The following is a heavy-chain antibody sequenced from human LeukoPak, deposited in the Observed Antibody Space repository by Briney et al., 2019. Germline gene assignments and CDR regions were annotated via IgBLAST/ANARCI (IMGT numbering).Heavy chain of an antibody. CDR1: GFTFSSYA. CDR3: ARDPRAMVEFDY. Sequence: PGGSLRLSCAASGFTFSSYAMHWVRQAPGKGLEWVAVISYDGSNKYYADSVKGRFTISRDNSKNTLYLQMNSLRAEDTAVYYCARDPRAMVEFDYWGQGTLVTVSS. V-gene: IGHV3-30*04. J-gene: IGHJ4*02. CDR2: ISYDGSNK. D-gene: IGHD5-18*01.